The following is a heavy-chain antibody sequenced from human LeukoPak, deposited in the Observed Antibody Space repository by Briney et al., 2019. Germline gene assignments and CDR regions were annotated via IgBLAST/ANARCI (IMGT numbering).Heavy chain of an antibody. Sequence: GGSLRLSCAASGFTFSSYSMNWVRQAPGKGLEWVSYISSSSSTIYYADSVKGRFTISRDSAKNSLYLQMNSLRAEDTAVYYCARVGIAYYYDSSGYYTDFWGQGTLVTVSS. D-gene: IGHD3-22*01. V-gene: IGHV3-48*04. CDR2: ISSSSSTI. J-gene: IGHJ4*02. CDR1: GFTFSSYS. CDR3: ARVGIAYYYDSSGYYTDF.